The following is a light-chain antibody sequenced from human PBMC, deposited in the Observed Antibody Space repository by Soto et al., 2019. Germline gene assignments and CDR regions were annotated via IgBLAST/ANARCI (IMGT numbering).Light chain of an antibody. CDR1: QSVSSSY. Sequence: EIVLTQSPGTLSLSPGERXTLSCRASQSVSSSYLAWYQQKPGQAPRLLIYGASSRATGIPDRFSGSGSGTDFTLTISRLEPEDFAVYYCQQYGSSRTFGQGTKVEIK. V-gene: IGKV3-20*01. CDR3: QQYGSSRT. J-gene: IGKJ1*01. CDR2: GAS.